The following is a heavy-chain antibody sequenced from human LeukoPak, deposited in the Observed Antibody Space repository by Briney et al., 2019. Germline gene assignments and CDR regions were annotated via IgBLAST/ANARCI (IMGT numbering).Heavy chain of an antibody. CDR1: GGTFSSYA. CDR3: ARGGELLRYFDY. Sequence: SVKVSCKASGGTFSSYAISWVRQAPGQGLEWMGGIIPIFGAANYAQKFQGRVTITADESTSTAYMELSSLRSEDTAVYYCARGGELLRYFDYWGQGTLVTVSS. V-gene: IGHV1-69*13. D-gene: IGHD1-26*01. J-gene: IGHJ4*02. CDR2: IIPIFGAA.